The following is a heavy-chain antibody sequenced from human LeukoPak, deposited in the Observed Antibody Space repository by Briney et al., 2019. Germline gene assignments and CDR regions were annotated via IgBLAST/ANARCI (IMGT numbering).Heavy chain of an antibody. CDR1: GYTFTSYY. V-gene: IGHV1-46*01. D-gene: IGHD6-13*01. CDR2: INPSGGST. CDR3: ARRTWGAADYFDY. Sequence: ASVKASCKASGYTFTSYYMHWVRQAPGPGLEWMGIINPSGGSTSYAQKFQGRVTMTRDTSTSTVYMELSSLRSEDTAVYYCARRTWGAADYFDYWGQGTLVTV. J-gene: IGHJ4*02.